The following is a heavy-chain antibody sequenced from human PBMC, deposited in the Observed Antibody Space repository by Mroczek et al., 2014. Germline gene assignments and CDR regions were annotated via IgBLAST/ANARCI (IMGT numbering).Heavy chain of an antibody. CDR1: GYTFTSYG. CDR3: ARGGPFGGYDSSGYQDY. J-gene: IGHJ4*02. D-gene: IGHD3-22*01. V-gene: IGHV1-18*01. Sequence: GKKPGASAKVSCKASGYTFTSYGISWVRQAPGQGLEWMGWISAYNGNTNYAQKLQGRVTMTTDTSTSTAYMELRSLRSDDTAVYYCARGGPFGGYDSSGYQDYWGQGTLVTVSS. CDR2: ISAYNGNT.